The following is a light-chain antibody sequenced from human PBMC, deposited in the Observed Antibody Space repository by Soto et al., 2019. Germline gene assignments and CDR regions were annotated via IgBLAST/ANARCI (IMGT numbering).Light chain of an antibody. V-gene: IGKV3-20*01. Sequence: SVLTQSQGTLSLSPGERATLSCRAIQSIASNYLAWYQQKPGQAPRLLIYTASDRATGIPDRFSGSGSGTDFTLTISRLEPEDFAVYYCHQYGSSPLISFGGGTKVDIK. CDR2: TAS. CDR1: QSIASNY. CDR3: HQYGSSPLIS. J-gene: IGKJ4*01.